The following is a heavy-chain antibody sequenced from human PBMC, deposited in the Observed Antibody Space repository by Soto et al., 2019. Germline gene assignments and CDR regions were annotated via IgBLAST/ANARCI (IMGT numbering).Heavy chain of an antibody. CDR1: GYTFTSYG. CDR3: ARAPQGYDILTGYYRFDP. Sequence: GASVKVSCKASGYTFTSYGISWVRQAPGQGLEWMGWISAYNGNTNYAQKLQGRVTMTTDTSTSTAYMELRSLRSDDTAVYYCARAPQGYDILTGYYRFDPWGQGTLVTVSS. V-gene: IGHV1-18*04. J-gene: IGHJ5*02. D-gene: IGHD3-9*01. CDR2: ISAYNGNT.